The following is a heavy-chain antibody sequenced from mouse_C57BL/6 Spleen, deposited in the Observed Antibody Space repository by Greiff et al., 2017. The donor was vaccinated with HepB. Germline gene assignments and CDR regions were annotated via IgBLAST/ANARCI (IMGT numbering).Heavy chain of an antibody. CDR2: IDPETGGT. V-gene: IGHV1-15*01. CDR1: GYTFTDYE. CDR3: TAYYYGSSYRY. Sequence: QVQLQQSGAELVRPGASVTLSCKASGYTFTDYEMHWVKQTPVHGLEWIGAIDPETGGTAYNQKFKGKAILTADKSSSTAYMELRSLTSEDSAVYYCTAYYYGSSYRYWGQGTTLTVSS. D-gene: IGHD1-1*01. J-gene: IGHJ2*01.